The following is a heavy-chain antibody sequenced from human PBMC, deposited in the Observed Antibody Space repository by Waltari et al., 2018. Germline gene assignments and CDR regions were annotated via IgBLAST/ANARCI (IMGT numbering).Heavy chain of an antibody. CDR3: ARSYDFWSGYPLDH. Sequence: GPGLVKPSETLSLTCSVSGDSINNYYWNWIRQPPGKDLEWIGYIAHNGRTNYSPSLKSRVTISVDTSKTQCSLKLRSVTAADTAVYYCARSYDFWSGYPLDHWRQGTLVTVSS. CDR1: GDSINNYY. V-gene: IGHV4-59*01. CDR2: IAHNGRT. D-gene: IGHD3-3*01. J-gene: IGHJ4*02.